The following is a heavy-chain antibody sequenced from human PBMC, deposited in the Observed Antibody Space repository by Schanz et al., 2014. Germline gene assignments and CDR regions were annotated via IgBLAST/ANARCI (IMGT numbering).Heavy chain of an antibody. J-gene: IGHJ4*02. V-gene: IGHV3-23*03. CDR1: GFTFSSYA. CDR3: AKIERNED. D-gene: IGHD1-1*01. Sequence: VQLLESGGGLVQPGGSLRLSCAASGFTFSSYAMSWVRQAPGKGLEWVAFINSDGTKRFYADSVRGRFTMSRDNSKNTLYLQMNSLRAEDTAVYFCAKIERNEDWGQGTLVTVSS. CDR2: INSDGTKR.